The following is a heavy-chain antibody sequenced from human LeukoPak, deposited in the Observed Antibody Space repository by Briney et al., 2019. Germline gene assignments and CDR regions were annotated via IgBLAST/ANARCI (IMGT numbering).Heavy chain of an antibody. CDR3: AREHVTIFGVVKDPLGY. CDR1: GFIFSSYS. J-gene: IGHJ4*02. V-gene: IGHV3-21*01. Sequence: GGSLRLSCAASGFIFSSYSMNWVRQAPGKGLEWVSSISSGSNYIYYADSVKGRISISRDNSENSLYLQMNSLRAEDTAVYYCAREHVTIFGVVKDPLGYWGQGTLVTVSS. D-gene: IGHD3-3*01. CDR2: ISSGSNYI.